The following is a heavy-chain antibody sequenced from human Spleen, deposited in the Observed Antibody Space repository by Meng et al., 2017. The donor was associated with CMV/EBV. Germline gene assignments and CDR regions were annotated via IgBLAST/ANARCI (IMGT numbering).Heavy chain of an antibody. D-gene: IGHD6-19*01. V-gene: IGHV3-20*04. CDR3: ARAWSSGWYNWFDP. J-gene: IGHJ5*02. Sequence: GGSLRLSCAASGFTFRSCEMSWVRQAPGKGLEWVSGINWNGGSTGYADSVKGRFTISRDNAKNSLYLQMNSLRAEDTAVYYCARAWSSGWYNWFDPWGQGTLVTVSS. CDR1: GFTFRSCE. CDR2: INWNGGST.